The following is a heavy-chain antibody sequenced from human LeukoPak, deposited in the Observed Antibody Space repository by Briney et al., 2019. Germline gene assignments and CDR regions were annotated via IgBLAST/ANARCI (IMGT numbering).Heavy chain of an antibody. CDR1: GYSISSGYY. D-gene: IGHD4-17*01. CDR2: IYHSGST. CDR3: ARGDYGNAFDI. V-gene: IGHV4-38-2*02. J-gene: IGHJ3*02. Sequence: SETLSLTCTVSGYSISSGYYWGWIRQPPGKGLEWIGGIYHSGSTYYNPSLKSRVTISVDTSKNQFSLKLSSVTAADTAVYYCARGDYGNAFDIWGQGTMVTVSS.